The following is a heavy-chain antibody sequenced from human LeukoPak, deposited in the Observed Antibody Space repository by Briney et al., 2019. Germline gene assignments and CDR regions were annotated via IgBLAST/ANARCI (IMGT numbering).Heavy chain of an antibody. CDR3: ATYTNGYDS. J-gene: IGHJ5*02. CDR1: GFTLITYN. CDR2: ISSSSLYI. Sequence: GGSLRLSCAASGFTLITYNMNWVRQAPGKGLEWVSSISSSSLYINYADSVEGRFTISRDNSKNSVYLQMNSLRADDTAVYYCATYTNGYDSWGQGTLVTVSS. D-gene: IGHD2-8*01. V-gene: IGHV3-21*01.